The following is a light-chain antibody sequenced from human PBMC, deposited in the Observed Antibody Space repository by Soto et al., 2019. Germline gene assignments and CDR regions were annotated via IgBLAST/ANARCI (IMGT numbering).Light chain of an antibody. CDR3: QEYNNWPSMYT. CDR2: GAS. V-gene: IGKV3-15*01. CDR1: QSVRTK. Sequence: EIVMTQSPATLSVSPGERATLSCRASQSVRTKLAWYQQKPGQAPRLLIYGASTRATGIPVRFSGSGSGTDFTLTISSLQSEDFAVDYCQEYNNWPSMYTFGQGTKLEIK. J-gene: IGKJ2*01.